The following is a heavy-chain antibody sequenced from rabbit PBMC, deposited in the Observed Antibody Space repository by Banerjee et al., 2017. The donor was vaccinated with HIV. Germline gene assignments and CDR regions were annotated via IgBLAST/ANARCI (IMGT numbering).Heavy chain of an antibody. D-gene: IGHD8-1*01. Sequence: QEQLVESGGGLVQPGGSLKLSCKASGFDFISYNIAWVRQAPGKGLEWIACIYAGSSGSTYYASWAKGRFTISKTSSTTVTLQMTSLTAADTATYFCARDIYAGSSYYYYGMDLWGQGTLVTVS. J-gene: IGHJ6*01. CDR1: GFDFISYN. V-gene: IGHV1S45*01. CDR3: ARDIYAGSSYYYYGMDL. CDR2: IYAGSSGST.